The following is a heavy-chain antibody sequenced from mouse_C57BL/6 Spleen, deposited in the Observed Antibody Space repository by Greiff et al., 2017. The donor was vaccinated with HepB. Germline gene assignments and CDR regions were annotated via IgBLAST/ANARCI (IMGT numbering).Heavy chain of an antibody. CDR3: ARDSSGYEAY. J-gene: IGHJ3*01. CDR2: ISYDGSN. V-gene: IGHV3-6*01. Sequence: EVQVVESGPGLVKPSQSLSLTCSVTGYSITSGYYWNWIRQFPGNKLEWMGYISYDGSNNYNPSLKNRISITRDTSKNQFFLKLNSVTTEDTATYYCARDSSGYEAYWGQGTLVTVSA. CDR1: GYSITSGYY. D-gene: IGHD3-2*02.